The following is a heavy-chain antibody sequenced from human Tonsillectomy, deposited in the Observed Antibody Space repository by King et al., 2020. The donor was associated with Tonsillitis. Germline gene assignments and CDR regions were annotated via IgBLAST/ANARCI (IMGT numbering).Heavy chain of an antibody. V-gene: IGHV3-53*04. CDR3: ARDLSPIAPDAFDI. CDR2: IDSGGST. J-gene: IGHJ3*02. D-gene: IGHD2-15*01. CDR1: GFTGSGNY. Sequence: VQLVESGGGLVQPGGSLRLSCAASGFTGSGNYMSWCGKAPGKGLEGVSVIDSGGSTYYADSLKVRFTISRHNSKNTLYLQMNSLRAEDTAVYYCARDLSPIAPDAFDIWGQGTMVTVSS.